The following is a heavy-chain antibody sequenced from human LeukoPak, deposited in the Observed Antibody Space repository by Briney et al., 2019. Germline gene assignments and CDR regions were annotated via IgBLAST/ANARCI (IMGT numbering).Heavy chain of an antibody. CDR1: GFSFSTYG. J-gene: IGHJ4*02. Sequence: GGSLRLSCAASGFSFSTYGMHWVRQAPGKGLEWVAFISYDGSNKYYAGSVKGRFTISRDNAKNSLYLQMNSLRAEDTAVYYCAREGKGSSGHHYFDYWGQGTLVTVSS. V-gene: IGHV3-30*03. CDR3: AREGKGSSGHHYFDY. CDR2: ISYDGSNK. D-gene: IGHD3-22*01.